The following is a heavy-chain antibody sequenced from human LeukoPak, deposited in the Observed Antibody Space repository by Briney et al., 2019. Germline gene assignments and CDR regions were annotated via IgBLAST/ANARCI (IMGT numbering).Heavy chain of an antibody. D-gene: IGHD2-2*01. V-gene: IGHV4-30-4*08. J-gene: IGHJ3*02. CDR1: GGSISSGDYY. Sequence: SSETLSLTCTVSGGSISSGDYYWSWLRQPPGKGLEWIGYIYYSGSTYYNPSLKSRVTISVDTSKNQFSLKLSSVTAADTAVYYCASASPNIVVVPAARNDAFDIWGQGTMVTVSS. CDR3: ASASPNIVVVPAARNDAFDI. CDR2: IYYSGST.